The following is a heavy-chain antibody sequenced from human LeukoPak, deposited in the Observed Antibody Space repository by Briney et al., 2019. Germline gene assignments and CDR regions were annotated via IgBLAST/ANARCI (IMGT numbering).Heavy chain of an antibody. Sequence: GGSLRLSCLTSGFTLSTNAMSWVRQAPGKGLEWISGISGSGASTYYADSVKGRFTISRDDSRNTLYLQMNSLGGDDTAVYYCAKDVGKWESLHFFDYWGQGTLVTVSS. V-gene: IGHV3-23*01. CDR2: ISGSGAST. CDR1: GFTLSTNA. CDR3: AKDVGKWESLHFFDY. D-gene: IGHD1-26*01. J-gene: IGHJ4*02.